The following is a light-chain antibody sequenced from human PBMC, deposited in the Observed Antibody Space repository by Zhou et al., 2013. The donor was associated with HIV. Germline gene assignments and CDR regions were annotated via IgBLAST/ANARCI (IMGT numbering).Light chain of an antibody. CDR1: QSVSSTY. J-gene: IGKJ4*01. CDR3: QQYGSSPLT. Sequence: EIVLTQSPGTLSLSPGERATLSCRASQSVSSTYLAWYQQKPGQAPRLLIYGASGRDTGIPDRFSASGSGTDFTLTISRLEPEDFAVYYCQQYGSSPLTFGGGTKVEIK. CDR2: GAS. V-gene: IGKV3-20*01.